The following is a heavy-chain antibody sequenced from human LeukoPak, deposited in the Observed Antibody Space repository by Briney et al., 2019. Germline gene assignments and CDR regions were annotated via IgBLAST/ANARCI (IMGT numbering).Heavy chain of an antibody. CDR3: ARDRSDRLAVAGTSAFDY. CDR1: GFTFSSYS. V-gene: IGHV3-21*01. J-gene: IGHJ4*02. CDR2: ISSSSYI. D-gene: IGHD6-19*01. Sequence: GGSLRLSCAASGFTFSSYSMNWVRQAPGKGLEWVSSISSSSYIYYADSVKGRFTISRDNAKNSLYLQMNSLRAEDTAVYYCARDRSDRLAVAGTSAFDYWGQGTLVTVSS.